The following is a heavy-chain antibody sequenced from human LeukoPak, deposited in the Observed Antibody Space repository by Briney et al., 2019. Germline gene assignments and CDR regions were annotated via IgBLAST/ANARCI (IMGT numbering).Heavy chain of an antibody. CDR1: GFTFSSYG. Sequence: GGALRLSCAASGFTFSSYGMHWGRQAPGKGLEGVGVIWYDGSNKYYADSVKGRFTISRDNSKNTLYLQMNSLRAEDTAVYYCAKDRPDAFDIWGQGTMVTVSS. CDR2: IWYDGSNK. V-gene: IGHV3-33*06. CDR3: AKDRPDAFDI. J-gene: IGHJ3*02.